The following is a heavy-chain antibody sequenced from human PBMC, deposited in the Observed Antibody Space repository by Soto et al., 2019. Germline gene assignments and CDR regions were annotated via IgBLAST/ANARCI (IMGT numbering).Heavy chain of an antibody. D-gene: IGHD6-19*01. CDR2: IYHSGST. CDR3: ARRGWYDYYYYGMDV. J-gene: IGHJ6*02. V-gene: IGHV4-4*02. Sequence: SETLSLTCAVSGGSISSSNWWSWVRQPPGKGLEWIGEIYHSGSTNYNPSLKSRVTISVDKSKNQSSLKLSSVTAADTAVYYCARRGWYDYYYYGMDVWGQGTTVTVSS. CDR1: GGSISSSNW.